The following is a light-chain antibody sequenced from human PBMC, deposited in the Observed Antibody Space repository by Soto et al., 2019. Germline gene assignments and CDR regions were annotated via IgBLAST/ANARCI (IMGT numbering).Light chain of an antibody. CDR1: SSDGGGYNY. CDR2: DVS. CDR3: SSYTSSSTLGV. J-gene: IGLJ1*01. Sequence: QSALTQPASVSGSPGQSITISCTGTSSDGGGYNYVSWYQQHPGKAPKLMIYDVSNRPSGVSNRFSGSKSGNTASLTISGLQAEDEADYYRSSYTSSSTLGVFGTGT. V-gene: IGLV2-14*01.